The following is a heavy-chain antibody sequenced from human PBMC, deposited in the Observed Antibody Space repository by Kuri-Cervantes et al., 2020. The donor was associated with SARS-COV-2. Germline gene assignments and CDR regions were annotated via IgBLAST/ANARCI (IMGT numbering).Heavy chain of an antibody. CDR1: GFTFSSYA. Sequence: GSLRLSCAASGFTFSSYAMNWVRQAPGKGLEWIGDIFYSGRTNYNPSLKSRITMSVDTSKDQFSLKFTSVTAADTAVYYCARTQSGTLFGVVATFDSWGQGILVTVSS. D-gene: IGHD3-3*01. CDR2: IFYSGRT. V-gene: IGHV4-59*01. J-gene: IGHJ4*02. CDR3: ARTQSGTLFGVVATFDS.